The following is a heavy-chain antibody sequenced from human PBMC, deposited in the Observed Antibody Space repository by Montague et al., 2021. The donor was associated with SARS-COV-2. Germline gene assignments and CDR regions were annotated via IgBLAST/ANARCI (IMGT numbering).Heavy chain of an antibody. J-gene: IGHJ6*03. CDR1: GDSITSKTHY. CDR2: LLTSGAT. Sequence: TLSLTCTVSGDSITSKTHYWDWVRQPAGKGLEWIGRLLTSGATXFXXXXKXRLTISRDTSKNEFYPKLSSVTAADTAVYYCARDSPHFDFWRGHYGDKYYMDIWGKGTTVTVS. V-gene: IGHV4-61*02. CDR3: ARDSPHFDFWRGHYGDKYYMDI. D-gene: IGHD3-3*01.